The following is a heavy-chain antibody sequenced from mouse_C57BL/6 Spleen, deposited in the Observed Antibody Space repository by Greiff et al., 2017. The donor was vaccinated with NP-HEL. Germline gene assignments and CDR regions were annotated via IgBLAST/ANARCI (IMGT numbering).Heavy chain of an antibody. J-gene: IGHJ1*03. CDR3: ARKEDYGYFDV. CDR1: GYTFTSYW. CDR2: IDPGRGST. V-gene: IGHV1-55*01. Sequence: QVQLQQPGAELVKPGASVKMSCKASGYTFTSYWITWVKQRPGQGLEWIGDIDPGRGSTNYTEQFKSKATLTVDTSSSTAYLQLSSLTSEDAAVYYCARKEDYGYFDVWGTGTPVTVSS.